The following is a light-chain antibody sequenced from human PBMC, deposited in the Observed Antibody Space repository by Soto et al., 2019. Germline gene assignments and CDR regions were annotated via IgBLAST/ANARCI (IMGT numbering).Light chain of an antibody. CDR3: QQYNSYTWT. CDR2: KAS. V-gene: IGKV1-5*03. Sequence: DIQMTQSPSTLSASVGDRVTNTCRASQSISSWLAWYQQKPGKAPKLLIYKASSLESGVPSRFGGSGSGTEFTLTISSLQPDDFATYYCQQYNSYTWTFGQGTKVDI. CDR1: QSISSW. J-gene: IGKJ1*01.